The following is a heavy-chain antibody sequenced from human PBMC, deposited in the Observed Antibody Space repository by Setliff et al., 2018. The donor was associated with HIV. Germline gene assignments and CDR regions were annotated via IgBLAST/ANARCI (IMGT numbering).Heavy chain of an antibody. D-gene: IGHD3-22*01. CDR1: GGSISSGSSY. Sequence: SETLSLTCTVSGGSISSGSSYWSWIRQPAGKGLEWIGHIYTSGSTNYNPSLKSRVTISVDTSKNQFYLKLSSVTAADTAVYYCARILLYDSSAYFVNAFDIWGQGTVVTVSS. J-gene: IGHJ3*02. V-gene: IGHV4-61*09. CDR3: ARILLYDSSAYFVNAFDI. CDR2: IYTSGST.